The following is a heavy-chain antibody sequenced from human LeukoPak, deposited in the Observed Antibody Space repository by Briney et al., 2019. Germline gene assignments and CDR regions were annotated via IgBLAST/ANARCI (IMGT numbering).Heavy chain of an antibody. CDR3: ARADNMVRGVNYFDY. J-gene: IGHJ4*02. V-gene: IGHV4-59*01. CDR1: GGSISSYY. Sequence: SETLSLTCTVSGGSISSYYWSWIRQPPGKGLEWIGYIYYSGSTNYNPSLKSRVIISVDTSKNQFSLKLSSVTAADTAVYYCARADNMVRGVNYFDYWGQGTLVTVSS. CDR2: IYYSGST. D-gene: IGHD3-10*01.